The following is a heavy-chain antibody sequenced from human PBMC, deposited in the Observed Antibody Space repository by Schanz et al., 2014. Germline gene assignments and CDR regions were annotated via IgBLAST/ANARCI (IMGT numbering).Heavy chain of an antibody. CDR1: GGTFSTYP. CDR3: ARDRRRYCSTASSLHDNWFDP. Sequence: VQLEQSGAEVKKPGSSMKVSCKASGGTFSTYPINWLRQAPGQGLEWMGWISAYTNNTNYAQKVQGRVTMTTDTSTGTAYMDLRSLRSGDTAVYYCARDRRRYCSTASSLHDNWFDPWGQGTLVIVSS. J-gene: IGHJ5*02. D-gene: IGHD2-2*01. V-gene: IGHV1-18*04. CDR2: ISAYTNNT.